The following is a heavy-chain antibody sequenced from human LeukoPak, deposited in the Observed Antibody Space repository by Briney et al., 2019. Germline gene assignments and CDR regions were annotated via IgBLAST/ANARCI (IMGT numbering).Heavy chain of an antibody. CDR2: LYYSGST. CDR1: GGSISSYY. V-gene: IGHV4-59*01. J-gene: IGHJ5*02. Sequence: PSETLSLTCTVSGGSISSYYWSWIRQPPGKGLEWIGSLYYSGSTDYNPSLKSRVTISVDTSKNQFSLKLRSVTAADTAVYYCARSEAPMVRGVIMVNWVDPWGQGTLVTVSS. CDR3: ARSEAPMVRGVIMVNWVDP. D-gene: IGHD3-10*01.